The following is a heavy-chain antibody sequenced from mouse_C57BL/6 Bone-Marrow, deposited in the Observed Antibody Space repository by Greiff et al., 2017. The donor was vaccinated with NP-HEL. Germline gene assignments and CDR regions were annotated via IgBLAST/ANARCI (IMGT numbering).Heavy chain of an antibody. Sequence: VQLQQSGAELAKPGASVKLSCKASGYTFTSYWMHWVKQRPGQGLEWIGYINPSSGYTKYNQKFKDKATLTADKSSSTAYMQLSSLTSEDSEVYYCARSIITTGVEVDYWGQGTTLTVSS. CDR3: ARSIITTGVEVDY. J-gene: IGHJ2*01. D-gene: IGHD1-1*01. CDR2: INPSSGYT. CDR1: GYTFTSYW. V-gene: IGHV1-7*01.